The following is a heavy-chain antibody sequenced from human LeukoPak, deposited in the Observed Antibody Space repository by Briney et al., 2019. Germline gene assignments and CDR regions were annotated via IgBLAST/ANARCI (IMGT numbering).Heavy chain of an antibody. J-gene: IGHJ2*01. CDR3: ARELVSSGTGYFDL. V-gene: IGHV3-23*01. Sequence: GGSLRLSCEASGFTFGNFGMTWVRQAPGKGLQWVSGITGSTTWTYYAASVKGRFTVSRDNSQNTLHLQMNSLRADDTAVYYCARELVSSGTGYFDLWGRGTLVTVSS. D-gene: IGHD3-10*02. CDR2: ITGSTTWT. CDR1: GFTFGNFG.